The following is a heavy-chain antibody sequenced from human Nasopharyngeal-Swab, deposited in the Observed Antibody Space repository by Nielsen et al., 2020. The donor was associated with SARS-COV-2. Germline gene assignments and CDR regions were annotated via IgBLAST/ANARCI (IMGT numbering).Heavy chain of an antibody. CDR2: ISWNSGSI. J-gene: IGHJ3*02. CDR1: GFTFDDYA. D-gene: IGHD4-17*01. Sequence: SLKISCAASGFTFDDYAFHWVRQAPGKGLEWVSGISWNSGSIGYADSVKGRFTISRDNAKNSLYLQMNSLRAEDTAVYYCARTYGDYEGFDIWGQGTMVTVSS. CDR3: ARTYGDYEGFDI. V-gene: IGHV3-9*01.